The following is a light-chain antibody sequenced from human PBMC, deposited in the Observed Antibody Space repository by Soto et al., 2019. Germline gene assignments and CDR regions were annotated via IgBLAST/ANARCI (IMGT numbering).Light chain of an antibody. CDR3: QQCYSTPLWT. CDR1: QSISSY. J-gene: IGKJ1*01. V-gene: IGKV1-39*01. Sequence: DIQMTQSPSSLSASVGDRVTITCRASQSISSYLNWYQQKPGKAPKLLIYAASSLHSGVPSRFSGSGSGTDFTLTISSLQPEDFATYYCQQCYSTPLWTFGQGTKVEIK. CDR2: AAS.